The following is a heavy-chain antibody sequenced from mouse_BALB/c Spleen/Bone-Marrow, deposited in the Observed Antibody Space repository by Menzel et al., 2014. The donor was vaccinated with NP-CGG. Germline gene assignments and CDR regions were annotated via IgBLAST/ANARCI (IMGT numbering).Heavy chain of an antibody. V-gene: IGHV1S81*02. J-gene: IGHJ2*01. CDR2: INPNNGNT. CDR1: GYTFTSYY. Sequence: VQGVESGAELVKPGASVKLSCKASGYTFTSYYMYWVKQRPGQGLEWIGGINPNNGNTNFSETFKSKATLTVDKSSSTAYMQLSSLTSEDPAVYYCTRRDYWGQGTTLTVSS. CDR3: TRRDY.